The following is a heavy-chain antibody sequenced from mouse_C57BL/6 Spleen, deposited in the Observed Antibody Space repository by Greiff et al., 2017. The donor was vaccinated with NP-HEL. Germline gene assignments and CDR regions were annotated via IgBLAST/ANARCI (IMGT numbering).Heavy chain of an antibody. CDR2: IYPGDGDT. V-gene: IGHV1-80*01. D-gene: IGHD1-1*01. CDR1: GYAFSSYW. CDR3: ARRRASSYAFFDY. Sequence: VQLQQSGAELVKPGASVKISCKASGYAFSSYWMNWVKQRPGKGLEWIGQIYPGDGDTNYNGKFKGKATLTADKSSSTAYMQLSSLTSEDSAVYFCARRRASSYAFFDYWGQGTTLTVSS. J-gene: IGHJ2*01.